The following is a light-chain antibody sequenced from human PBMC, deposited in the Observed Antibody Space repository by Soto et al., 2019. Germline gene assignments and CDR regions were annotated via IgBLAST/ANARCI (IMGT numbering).Light chain of an antibody. V-gene: IGKV3-15*01. J-gene: IGKJ5*01. CDR3: QQYNRWPPIT. CDR2: DAA. CDR1: QSVISSY. Sequence: EIVLTQSPGTLSLSPGGRGTLSCRASQSVISSYLAWYQQKPGQAARLLIYDAATRATGIPARFSGAGSGTEFTLTISSLQSEDSAVYYCQQYNRWPPITFGQGTRLEI.